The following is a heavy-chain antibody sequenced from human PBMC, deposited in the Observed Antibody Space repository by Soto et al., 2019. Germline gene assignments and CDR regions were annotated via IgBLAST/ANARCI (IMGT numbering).Heavy chain of an antibody. J-gene: IGHJ4*02. V-gene: IGHV4-38-2*01. CDR2: IYHSGST. D-gene: IGHD1-26*01. CDR3: TRRGPSGTPVDY. Sequence: PSETLSLTCGVSDYSISSGYYWGWIRQPPGKGLEWIGNIYHSGSTHYNPALKSRVTISVDTSKNQFSLKLKSVTAADTAVYYCTRRGPSGTPVDYWGQGTLVTVSS. CDR1: DYSISSGYY.